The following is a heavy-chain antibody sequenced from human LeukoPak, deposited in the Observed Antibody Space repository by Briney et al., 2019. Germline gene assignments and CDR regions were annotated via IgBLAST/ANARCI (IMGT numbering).Heavy chain of an antibody. D-gene: IGHD2-8*01. CDR2: IYYSGST. J-gene: IGHJ6*03. Sequence: SETLSLTCAVYGGSFSGYYWSWIRQPPGKGLEWIGYIYYSGSTSYNPSLKSRVTISVDTSKNQFSLKLSSVTAADTAVYYCARASKAHGPVRGKTYYYYYMDVWGKGTTVTVSS. V-gene: IGHV4-59*01. CDR1: GGSFSGYY. CDR3: ARASKAHGPVRGKTYYYYYMDV.